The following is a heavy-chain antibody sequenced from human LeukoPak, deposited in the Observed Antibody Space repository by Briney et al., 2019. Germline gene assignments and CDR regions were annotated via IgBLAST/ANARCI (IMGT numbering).Heavy chain of an antibody. V-gene: IGHV3-7*01. CDR1: RFTFSWYA. J-gene: IGHJ4*02. CDR2: IKGDGSEE. CDR3: ASRPSDNRYYGVYDF. Sequence: GGSLGLSCAASRFTFSWYAMHWVRQAPGKGPQWVANIKGDGSEEYYVDSVKGRFTISRDNAKSSLHLQMNSLRADDMAVYYCASRPSDNRYYGVYDFWGQGTLVTVSS. D-gene: IGHD3/OR15-3a*01.